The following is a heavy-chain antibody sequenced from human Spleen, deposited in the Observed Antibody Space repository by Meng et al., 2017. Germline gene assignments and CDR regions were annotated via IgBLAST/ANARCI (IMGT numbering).Heavy chain of an antibody. J-gene: IGHJ6*02. D-gene: IGHD3-3*01. CDR3: ARVETGTIFGMYV. Sequence: SETLSLTCDVSGGSISSTNWWSWVRQPPGKGLEWIGEIYHSGGTNYNPSLKSRVTISVDKSKNQFSLKLTSVTAADTAVSYCARVETGTIFGMYVWAQGTTVTVSS. CDR2: IYHSGGT. CDR1: GGSISSTNW. V-gene: IGHV4-4*02.